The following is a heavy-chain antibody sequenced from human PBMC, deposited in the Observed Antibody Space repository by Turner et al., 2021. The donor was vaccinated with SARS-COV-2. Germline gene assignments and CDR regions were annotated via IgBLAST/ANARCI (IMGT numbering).Heavy chain of an antibody. CDR3: AREPLPLRF. CDR2: INGGNGRT. CDR1: GFTFITYV. Sequence: SVQISCKTSGFTFITYVIHWVRQAPGQRPEWLGSINGGNGRTEYAEEFKGRVTMTRDTSANTAYMELSSLKSEDVALYYCAREPLPLRFWGHGTLVTVSS. J-gene: IGHJ4*01. V-gene: IGHV1-3*03. D-gene: IGHD2-21*02.